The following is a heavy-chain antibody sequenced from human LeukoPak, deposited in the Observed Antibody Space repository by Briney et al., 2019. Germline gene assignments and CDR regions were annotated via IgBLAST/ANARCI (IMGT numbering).Heavy chain of an antibody. V-gene: IGHV4-39*07. CDR3: ARAGGYDFWSGYYRY. J-gene: IGHJ4*02. Sequence: PSETLSLTCTVSGGSISSSSYYWGWTRQPPGKGLEWIGSIYYSGSTYYNPSLKSRVTISVDTSKNQFSLKLSSVTAADTAVYYCARAGGYDFWSGYYRYWGQGTLVTVSS. D-gene: IGHD3-3*01. CDR2: IYYSGST. CDR1: GGSISSSSYY.